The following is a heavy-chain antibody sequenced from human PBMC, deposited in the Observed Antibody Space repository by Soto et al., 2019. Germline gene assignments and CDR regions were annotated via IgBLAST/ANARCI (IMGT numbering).Heavy chain of an antibody. CDR2: IIPNSGGT. D-gene: IGHD1-26*01. Sequence: ASVKVSCKASGGTFSSYAISWVRQAPGQGLEWMGGIIPNSGGTNDAQKFQGWVTMTRDTSISTAYMELSRLRSDDTAVYYCARDLGGSYYDYWGQGTLVTVSS. CDR1: GGTFSSYA. J-gene: IGHJ4*02. CDR3: ARDLGGSYYDY. V-gene: IGHV1-2*04.